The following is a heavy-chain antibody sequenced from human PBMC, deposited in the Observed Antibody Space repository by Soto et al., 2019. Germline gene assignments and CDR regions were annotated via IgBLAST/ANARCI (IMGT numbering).Heavy chain of an antibody. J-gene: IGHJ4*02. CDR1: GYTFSDYY. D-gene: IGHD1-1*01. Sequence: QVQLVQSGAEVRKPGASVKVSCKASGYTFSDYYIHWVRQAPGQGLEWMGWINPNSGGTKYAPKFQGGVTMTRDTSITTAYMEFSRLRAGDTAVYCCANEPATAKPEGVDFWGQGTLVTVAS. CDR3: ANEPATAKPEGVDF. V-gene: IGHV1-2*02. CDR2: INPNSGGT.